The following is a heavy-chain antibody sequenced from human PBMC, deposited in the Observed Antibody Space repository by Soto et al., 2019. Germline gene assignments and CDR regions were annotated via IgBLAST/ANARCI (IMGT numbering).Heavy chain of an antibody. J-gene: IGHJ6*02. D-gene: IGHD2-21*01. CDR2: IYWDDDK. Sequence: QITLKESGPTLVKPTQTLTLTCTFSGFSLSTTGVGVGWIRQPPGKALEWLALIYWDDDKRYSPSLKSRLTITKDTSKNQVVLTMTYMDPVDTATYYCVQSRCRGDCLQSYSSHSYYGLDVWGQGTTVTVSS. CDR1: GFSLSTTGVG. CDR3: VQSRCRGDCLQSYSSHSYYGLDV. V-gene: IGHV2-5*02.